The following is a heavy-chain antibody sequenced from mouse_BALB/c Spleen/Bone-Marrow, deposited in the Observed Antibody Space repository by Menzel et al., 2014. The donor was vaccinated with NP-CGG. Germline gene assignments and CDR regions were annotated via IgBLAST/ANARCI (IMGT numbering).Heavy chain of an antibody. CDR3: AYYRYDEYFDV. CDR2: INPSNGRT. V-gene: IGHV1S81*02. Sequence: VQLQQSGAELVKPGASVKLSCKASGYTFTGYWMHWVKQRPGQGLEWIGEINPSNGRTNYNEKFKVKTTLTADKSSSTAYMFLSSLTSEDSAIYFCAYYRYDEYFDVWGAGTTVTVSS. CDR1: GYTFTGYW. D-gene: IGHD2-14*01. J-gene: IGHJ1*01.